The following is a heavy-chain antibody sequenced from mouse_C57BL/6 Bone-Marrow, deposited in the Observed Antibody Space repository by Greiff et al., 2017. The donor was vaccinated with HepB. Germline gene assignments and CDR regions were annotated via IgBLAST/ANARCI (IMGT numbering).Heavy chain of an antibody. CDR1: GFTFSSYG. J-gene: IGHJ2*01. Sequence: EVQVVESGGDLVKPGGSLKLSCAASGFTFSSYGMSWVRQTPDKRLEWVATISSGGSYTYYPDSVKGRFTISRDNAKNTLYLQMSSLKSEDTAMYYCARHDPLLYYFDYWGQGTTLTVSS. V-gene: IGHV5-6*01. CDR3: ARHDPLLYYFDY. D-gene: IGHD2-10*01. CDR2: ISSGGSYT.